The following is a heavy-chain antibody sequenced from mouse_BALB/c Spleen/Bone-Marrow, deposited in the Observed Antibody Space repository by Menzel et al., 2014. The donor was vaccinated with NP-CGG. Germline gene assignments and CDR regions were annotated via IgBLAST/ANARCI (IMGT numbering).Heavy chain of an antibody. CDR3: ARGTLRGALDY. CDR2: ISYSGST. Sequence: EVQLVESGPGLVKPSQSLSLPCTVTGYSITSDYAWNWIRQFPGNKLEWMGYISYSGSTSYNPSLKSRISITRDTSKNQFFLQLNSVTTEDTATYYCARGTLRGALDYWGQGTSVTVSS. J-gene: IGHJ4*01. V-gene: IGHV3-2*02. CDR1: GYSITSDYA. D-gene: IGHD2-14*01.